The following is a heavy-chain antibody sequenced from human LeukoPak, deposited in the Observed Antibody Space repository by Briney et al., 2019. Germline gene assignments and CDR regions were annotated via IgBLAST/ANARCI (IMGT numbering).Heavy chain of an antibody. CDR1: GFSFSICS. D-gene: IGHD4-17*01. Sequence: PGGSLRLSCSASGFSFSICSMHWVRQAPGKGPEYVSAISNNGGHTNYADSVKGRFTISRDNSKNTLYLQMSSLRAEDTAVYYCVKATVTSSYFDYFDSWGQGTRVTVSS. CDR2: ISNNGGHT. J-gene: IGHJ4*02. V-gene: IGHV3-64D*09. CDR3: VKATVTSSYFDYFDS.